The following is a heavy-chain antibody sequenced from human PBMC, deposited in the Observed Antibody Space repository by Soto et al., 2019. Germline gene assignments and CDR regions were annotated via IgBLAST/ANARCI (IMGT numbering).Heavy chain of an antibody. Sequence: EVQLLESGGGLVQPGGSLRLSCAASGFTFSSYAMSWVRQAPGKGLEGVSAISGSGGSTYYADSVKGRFTISRDNSKNTLYLQMNSLRAEDTAVYYCAKNAKAARNYYYYMDVWGKGTTVTVSS. CDR1: GFTFSSYA. V-gene: IGHV3-23*01. CDR3: AKNAKAARNYYYYMDV. J-gene: IGHJ6*03. D-gene: IGHD6-6*01. CDR2: ISGSGGST.